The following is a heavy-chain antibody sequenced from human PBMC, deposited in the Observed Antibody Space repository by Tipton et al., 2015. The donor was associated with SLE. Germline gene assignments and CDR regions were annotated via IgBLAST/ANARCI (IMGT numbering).Heavy chain of an antibody. J-gene: IGHJ3*01. CDR3: ARHGYDFWSGYYPHVFDV. V-gene: IGHV4-59*08. CDR1: GGSITGYY. Sequence: LRLSCTVSGGSITGYYWSWIRQPPGKRLEWIGYIDQFGSANYNPSLQNRVTISVGRSKTQFSLKLRSVSAADSAMYYCARHGYDFWSGYYPHVFDVWGQGTMLTVSS. CDR2: IDQFGSA. D-gene: IGHD3-3*01.